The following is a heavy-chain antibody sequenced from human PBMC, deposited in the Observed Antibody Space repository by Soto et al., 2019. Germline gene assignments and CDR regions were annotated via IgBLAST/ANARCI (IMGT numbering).Heavy chain of an antibody. CDR2: IWYDGSNK. V-gene: IGHV3-33*01. CDR1: GFTFSSYG. Sequence: QVQLEESGGGVVQPGRSLRLSCAASGFTFSSYGMHWVRQAPGKGLEWVAVIWYDGSNKYYADSVKGRFTISRDNSKNRLYLQMNNLGAEDTAVYYCAMIPRIAVAGTRFGYFDLWGRGTLVTVSS. D-gene: IGHD6-19*01. J-gene: IGHJ2*01. CDR3: AMIPRIAVAGTRFGYFDL.